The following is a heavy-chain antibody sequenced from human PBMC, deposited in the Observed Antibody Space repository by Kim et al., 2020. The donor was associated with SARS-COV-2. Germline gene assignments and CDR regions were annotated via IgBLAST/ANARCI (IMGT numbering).Heavy chain of an antibody. Sequence: GGSLRLSCVASGFSLSSHSMNWVRQAPGKGLEWVSSITTESNYIFYADSVKRRFSISRDNAKNSLYLHLDSLRGEDTAVYYCAREVYSSGWFAPLGYYYGLGVWGQGTTVTVSS. CDR3: AREVYSSGWFAPLGYYYGLGV. CDR2: ITTESNYI. CDR1: GFSLSSHS. D-gene: IGHD6-19*01. J-gene: IGHJ6*02. V-gene: IGHV3-21*01.